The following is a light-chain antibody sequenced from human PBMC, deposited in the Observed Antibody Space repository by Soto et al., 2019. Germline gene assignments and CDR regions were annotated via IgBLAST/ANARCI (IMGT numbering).Light chain of an antibody. CDR3: QQHSSWQFT. Sequence: EVVLTQSPATLSLSPGEGSTLSCRASQSIGNYLAWYQQKPGQAPRLLIYATSNRATGIPARFSGSGSGTDCTLTISGLQPEDFAVYYGQQHSSWQFTFDPGTKVDIK. CDR2: ATS. J-gene: IGKJ3*01. V-gene: IGKV3-11*01. CDR1: QSIGNY.